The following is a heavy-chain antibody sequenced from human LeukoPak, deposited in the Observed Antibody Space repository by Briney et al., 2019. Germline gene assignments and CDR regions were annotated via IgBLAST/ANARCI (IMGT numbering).Heavy chain of an antibody. CDR1: GFTFSDYG. CDR2: ISYDGSNK. D-gene: IGHD2-2*01. Sequence: GGSLRLSCAASGFTFSDYGMHWVRQSPGKGLEWVAVISYDGSNKYYVDSVKGRFTISRDNSKNTLYLQMNGLRGEDTALYYCAKSGCSGTSCYVNFWGQGPLVTVSS. J-gene: IGHJ4*02. CDR3: AKSGCSGTSCYVNF. V-gene: IGHV3-30*18.